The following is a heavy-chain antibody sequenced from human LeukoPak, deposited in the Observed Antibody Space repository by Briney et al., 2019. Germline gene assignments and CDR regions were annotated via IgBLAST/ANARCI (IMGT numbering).Heavy chain of an antibody. V-gene: IGHV3-20*04. CDR3: ARDVRYCSSTSCWWDY. CDR2: INWNGGST. D-gene: IGHD2-2*01. Sequence: GGSLRLSCAASGFTFDDYGMSWVRQAPGKGLEWVSGINWNGGSTGYADSVKGRFTISRDNAKNSLYLRMNSLRAEDTALYYCARDVRYCSSTSCWWDYWGQGTLVTVSS. CDR1: GFTFDDYG. J-gene: IGHJ4*02.